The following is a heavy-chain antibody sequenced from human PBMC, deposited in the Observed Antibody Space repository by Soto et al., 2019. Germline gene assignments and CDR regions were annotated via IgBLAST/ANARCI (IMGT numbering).Heavy chain of an antibody. CDR3: TRQSSSMHYYYYYYMDV. CDR2: IYPGDSDT. V-gene: IGHV5-51*01. J-gene: IGHJ6*03. CDR1: GYSFTNYW. Sequence: PGESQKISCKGSGYSFTNYWIGWVRQMPGKGLEWMGIIYPGDSDTRYSPSFQGQVTISADKSISTAYLQWSSLKASDTAMYYCTRQSSSMHYYYYYYMDVWGKGTTVTVSS.